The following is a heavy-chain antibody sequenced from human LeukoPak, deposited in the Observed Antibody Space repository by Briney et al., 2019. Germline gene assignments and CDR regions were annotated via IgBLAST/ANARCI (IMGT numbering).Heavy chain of an antibody. D-gene: IGHD2-15*01. J-gene: IGHJ4*02. V-gene: IGHV3-23*01. CDR3: TIIGDY. CDR2: ISDSGHRT. CDR1: GFTFSSYA. Sequence: GGSLRLSCATSGFTFSSYAMNWVRQAPGKGLEGVSGISDSGHRTDYADSVKGRFTISRDNSKNTLYLQVNSLRVEDTAVYYCTIIGDYWGQGTLVTVSS.